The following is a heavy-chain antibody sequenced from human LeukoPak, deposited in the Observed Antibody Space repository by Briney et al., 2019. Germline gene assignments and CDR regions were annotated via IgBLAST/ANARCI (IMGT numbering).Heavy chain of an antibody. J-gene: IGHJ4*02. CDR3: ARAIYGDYDGQRSDY. CDR1: GGSISQYS. V-gene: IGHV4-59*08. Sequence: SETLSLTCIVSGGSISQYSWNWIRHHTGKRLEWIGGLSYTGRTTYSPSLKGRVAISGDTSNNQFSLRLTSVTAADSAMYYCARAIYGDYDGQRSDYWGPGTLVTVSS. D-gene: IGHD4-17*01. CDR2: LSYTGRT.